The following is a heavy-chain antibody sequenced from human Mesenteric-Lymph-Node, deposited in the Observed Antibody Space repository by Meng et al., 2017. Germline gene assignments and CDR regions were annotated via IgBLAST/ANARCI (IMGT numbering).Heavy chain of an antibody. Sequence: QGELPEAGPGLVKPSQTLSLTCTVSGGSISSGGYSWSWIRQHPGKGLEWIGYIHSSGSTYYNPSLKSRVTISVDTSKNQFSLKLSSVTAADTAVYYCARGPTTYFDYWGQGTLVTVSS. CDR1: GGSISSGGYS. D-gene: IGHD4-17*01. CDR3: ARGPTTYFDY. V-gene: IGHV4-30-4*08. CDR2: IHSSGST. J-gene: IGHJ4*02.